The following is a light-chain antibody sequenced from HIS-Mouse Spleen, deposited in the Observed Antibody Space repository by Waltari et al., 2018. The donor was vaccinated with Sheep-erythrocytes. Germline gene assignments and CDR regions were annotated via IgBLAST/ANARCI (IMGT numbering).Light chain of an antibody. CDR3: CSYAGSYTFVV. V-gene: IGLV2-11*01. CDR2: DVS. Sequence: QSALTQPRSVSGSPGQSVTISCTGTSSDVGCYNSVSWYQQHPGKAPKLMIYDVSKLPLGVPDRVSGSKSGNTASLTISGLQAEDEADYYCCSYAGSYTFVVFGGGTKLTVL. J-gene: IGLJ2*01. CDR1: SSDVGCYNS.